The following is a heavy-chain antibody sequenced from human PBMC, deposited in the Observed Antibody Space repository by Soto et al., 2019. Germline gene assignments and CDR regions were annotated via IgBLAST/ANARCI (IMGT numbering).Heavy chain of an antibody. CDR2: ISGSGGST. CDR1: GFTFSSYA. J-gene: IGHJ6*02. V-gene: IGHV3-23*01. D-gene: IGHD3-10*01. Sequence: PGGSLRLSCAASGFTFSSYAMSWVRQAPGKGLEWVSAISGSGGSTYYADSVKGRFTISRDNSKNTLYLQMNSLRAEDTAVYYCAKDRGGIGLWFGELLRVGYYYYGMDVWGQGTTVTVSS. CDR3: AKDRGGIGLWFGELLRVGYYYYGMDV.